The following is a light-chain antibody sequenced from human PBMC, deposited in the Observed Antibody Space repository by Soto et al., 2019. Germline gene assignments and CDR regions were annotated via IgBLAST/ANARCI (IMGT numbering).Light chain of an antibody. J-gene: IGKJ5*01. CDR2: TAS. CDR1: QDISNY. CDR3: QKYNSALT. V-gene: IGKV1-27*01. Sequence: DIQMTQSPSSLSASIGDTFTITCRASQDISNYLAWYQQTPGKVPKLLIYTASTLQSGVPSRFSGSGSGTDFTLTISSLQPEDVATYYCQKYNSALTCGQGTRLEIK.